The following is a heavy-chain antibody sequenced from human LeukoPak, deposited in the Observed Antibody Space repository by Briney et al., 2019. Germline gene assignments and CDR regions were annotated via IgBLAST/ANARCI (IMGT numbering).Heavy chain of an antibody. Sequence: KPGGSLRLSCAASGFTFSNYWMHWVRQAPGKGLEWVSYISTSGSTIYYADSVKGRFTISRDNAKNSLYLQMNSLRAEDTAVYYCARERYRMDTALGYWGQGTLVTVSS. J-gene: IGHJ4*02. CDR3: ARERYRMDTALGY. D-gene: IGHD3-16*02. V-gene: IGHV3-11*04. CDR2: ISTSGSTI. CDR1: GFTFSNYW.